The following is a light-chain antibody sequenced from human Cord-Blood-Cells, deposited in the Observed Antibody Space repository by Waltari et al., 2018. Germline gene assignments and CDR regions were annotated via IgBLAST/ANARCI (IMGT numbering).Light chain of an antibody. CDR2: EVS. CDR1: QSLLLSDGKTY. J-gene: IGKJ4*02. CDR3: MQSIQLPLT. Sequence: DIVITQTPLSLSVTPGQQASISCKSSQSLLLSDGKTYLYWYLQKPGHPPQLLIYEVSNRFSGVPDRFCGSWSGTDVTLKISRVEAGDVGVYCCMQSIQLPLTFGGGTKVEIK. V-gene: IGKV2D-29*01.